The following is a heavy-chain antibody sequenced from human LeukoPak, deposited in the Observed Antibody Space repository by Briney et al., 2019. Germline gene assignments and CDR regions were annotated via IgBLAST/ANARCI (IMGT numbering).Heavy chain of an antibody. CDR3: ARAQFDIVVVPASALYGMDV. CDR1: GGSISSGGYY. CDR2: IYYSGST. J-gene: IGHJ6*02. Sequence: SQTLSLTCTVSGGSISSGGYYWSWIRQHPGKGLEWIGYIYYSGSTYYNPSLKGRVTISVDTSKNQFSLKLSSVTAADAAVYYCARAQFDIVVVPASALYGMDVWGQGTTVTVSS. D-gene: IGHD2-2*01. V-gene: IGHV4-31*03.